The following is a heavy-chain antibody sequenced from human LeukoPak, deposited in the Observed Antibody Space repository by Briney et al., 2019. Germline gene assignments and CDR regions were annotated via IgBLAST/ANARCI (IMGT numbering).Heavy chain of an antibody. CDR1: GFTFSSCA. Sequence: GGSLRLSCAASGFTFSSCAMSWVRQAPGEGLEWVSTIIDSGNSIYYADSAEGRFTISRDNAKDSLYLQMNSLRAEDTAVYYCARALTTLTYEGYWGQGTLVTVSS. J-gene: IGHJ4*02. CDR2: IIDSGNSI. D-gene: IGHD1-1*01. CDR3: ARALTTLTYEGY. V-gene: IGHV3-23*01.